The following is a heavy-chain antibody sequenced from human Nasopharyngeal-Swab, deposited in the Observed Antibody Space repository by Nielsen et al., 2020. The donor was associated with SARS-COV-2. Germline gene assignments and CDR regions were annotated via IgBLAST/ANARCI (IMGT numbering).Heavy chain of an antibody. Sequence: WVRQVPGQGLEWMGWINTNTGNPTYAQSSTGRFVFSLDTSVSTAYLQISSLKAEDTAVYYCARVNVVYYYYGMDVWGQGTTVTVSS. D-gene: IGHD2-15*01. V-gene: IGHV7-4-1*02. CDR2: INTNTGNP. CDR3: ARVNVVYYYYGMDV. J-gene: IGHJ6*02.